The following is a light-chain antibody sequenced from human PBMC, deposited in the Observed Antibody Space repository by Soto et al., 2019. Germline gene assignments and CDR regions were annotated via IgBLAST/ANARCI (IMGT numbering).Light chain of an antibody. CDR1: QGISNY. V-gene: IGKV1-9*01. J-gene: IGKJ1*01. CDR2: VAS. Sequence: DIQLTQSPSFLSASVGDRVSITCRASQGISNYLAWYQQKPGKAPKLLIYVASTLQSGVPSRFSGSGSGTEFTLTISSLQPEDFATYYCQQLNSYPPWTFGQGTKVEIK. CDR3: QQLNSYPPWT.